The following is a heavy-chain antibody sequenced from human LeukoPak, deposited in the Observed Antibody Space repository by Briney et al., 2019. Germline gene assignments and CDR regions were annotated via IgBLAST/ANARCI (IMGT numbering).Heavy chain of an antibody. CDR3: AKRVAYNSGYYFDY. V-gene: IGHV3-23*01. D-gene: IGHD6-19*01. J-gene: IGHJ4*02. CDR1: GFTFSSYE. CDR2: LSGRGGST. Sequence: PGGSLRLSCAASGFTFSSYEMNWVRQAPGKGLEWVSALSGRGGSTYYADSVKGRFTISRDNSKNTLYLQMNSLRAEDTAIYYCAKRVAYNSGYYFDYWGQGTLVTVSS.